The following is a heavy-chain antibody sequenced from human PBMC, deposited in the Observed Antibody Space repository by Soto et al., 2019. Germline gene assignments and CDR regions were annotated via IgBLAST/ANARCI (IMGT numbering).Heavy chain of an antibody. Sequence: QVQLVESGGGVVQPGRSLRLSCAASGFTFSSYGMHWVRQAPGKGLEWVAAISNVGSDKYYGDSVKGRFTISRDNSKNTLRLQMNSLRVEDTAVYYCVNDLRAYLHVMDVWGQGTTVIVSS. CDR1: GFTFSSYG. CDR3: VNDLRAYLHVMDV. CDR2: ISNVGSDK. V-gene: IGHV3-30*18. D-gene: IGHD3-16*01. J-gene: IGHJ6*02.